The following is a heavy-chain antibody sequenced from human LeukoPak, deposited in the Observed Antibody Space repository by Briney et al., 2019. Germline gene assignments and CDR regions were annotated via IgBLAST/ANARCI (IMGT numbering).Heavy chain of an antibody. Sequence: ASVKVSCKASGYTFTSYGISCVRQAPGQGLEWMGWISAYNGNTNYAQKLQGRVTMTTDTSTSTAYMELRSLRSDDTAVYYCARDDCSGGSCYLDYWGQGTLVTVSS. CDR2: ISAYNGNT. V-gene: IGHV1-18*01. J-gene: IGHJ4*02. CDR3: ARDDCSGGSCYLDY. CDR1: GYTFTSYG. D-gene: IGHD2-15*01.